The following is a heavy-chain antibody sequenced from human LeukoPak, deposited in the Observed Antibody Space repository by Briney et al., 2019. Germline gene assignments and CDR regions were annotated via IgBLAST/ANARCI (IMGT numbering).Heavy chain of an antibody. D-gene: IGHD1-26*01. J-gene: IGHJ4*02. Sequence: PGGSLRLSCAASGFTFSSYGMHWVRQAPGKGLEWVAVISYDGSNKYYADSVKGRFTISRDNSKNTLYLQMSSLRAEDTAVYYCARDLSVGAKPDLGFDYWGQGTLVTVSS. V-gene: IGHV3-30*03. CDR3: ARDLSVGAKPDLGFDY. CDR1: GFTFSSYG. CDR2: ISYDGSNK.